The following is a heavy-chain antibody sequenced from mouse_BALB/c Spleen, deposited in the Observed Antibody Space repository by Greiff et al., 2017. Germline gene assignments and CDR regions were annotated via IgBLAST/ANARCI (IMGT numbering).Heavy chain of an antibody. CDR1: GFTFSSFG. J-gene: IGHJ3*01. D-gene: IGHD1-1*01. Sequence: EVMLVESGGGLVQPGGSRKLSCAAFGFTFSSFGMHWVRQAPEKGLEWVAYISSGSSTIYYADTVKGRFTISRDNPKNTLFLQMTSLRSEDTAMYYCARSGRYSWFAYWGQGTLVTVSA. V-gene: IGHV5-17*02. CDR2: ISSGSSTI. CDR3: ARSGRYSWFAY.